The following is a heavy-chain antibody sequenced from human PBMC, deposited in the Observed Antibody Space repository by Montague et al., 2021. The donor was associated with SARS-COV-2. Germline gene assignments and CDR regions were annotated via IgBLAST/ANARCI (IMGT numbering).Heavy chain of an antibody. J-gene: IGHJ3*02. CDR3: AIPMVRGFSRDLDI. CDR2: INHSGST. CDR1: GGSFSGYY. V-gene: IGHV4-34*01. Sequence: SETLSLTCAVYGGSFSGYYWSWIRQPPGKGLEWIGEINHSGSTNYNPSLKSRVTISVDTSKNQFSLKLSSVTAADTAVYYCAIPMVRGFSRDLDIWGQGTMVTVSS. D-gene: IGHD3-10*01.